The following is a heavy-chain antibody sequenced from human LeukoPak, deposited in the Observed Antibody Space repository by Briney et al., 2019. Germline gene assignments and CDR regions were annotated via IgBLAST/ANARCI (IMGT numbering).Heavy chain of an antibody. CDR1: GGSFSSYS. D-gene: IGHD5-12*01. CDR3: ARHSSGYDPYFDY. CDR2: AHYTGKT. V-gene: IGHV4-59*08. Sequence: AETLSLTCTVSGGSFSSYSWSWIRQPPGKGLDWICYAHYTGKTSYNPSLRSRVTISIATSNNQFSLKLNSLTAADTAVYYCARHSSGYDPYFDYWGRGTPVTVSS. J-gene: IGHJ4*02.